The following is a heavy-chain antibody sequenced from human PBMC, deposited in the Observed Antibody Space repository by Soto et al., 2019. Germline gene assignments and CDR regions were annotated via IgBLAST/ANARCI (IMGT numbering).Heavy chain of an antibody. CDR2: IWYDGSNK. CDR1: GFTFSSYG. Sequence: GGALRLCCAASGFTFSSYGMHWVRQAPGKGLEWVAVIWYDGSNKYYADSVKGRFTISRDNSKNTLYLQMNSLRAEDTAVYYCARDFAEYYDFWSGPPPPYYYYGMDVWGQGTTVTVSS. V-gene: IGHV3-33*01. J-gene: IGHJ6*02. D-gene: IGHD3-3*01. CDR3: ARDFAEYYDFWSGPPPPYYYYGMDV.